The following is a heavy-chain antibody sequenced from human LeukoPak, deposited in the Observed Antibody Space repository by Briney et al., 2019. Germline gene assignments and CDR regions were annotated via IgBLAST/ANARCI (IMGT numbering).Heavy chain of an antibody. CDR3: ARVSRGGLRYFDWLLWYFDL. V-gene: IGHV4-61*05. J-gene: IGHJ2*01. CDR1: GGSISSSSYY. CDR2: IYYSGST. Sequence: SETLSLTCTVSGGSISSSSYYWGWIRQPPGKGLEWIGYIYYSGSTNYNPSLKSRVTISVDTSKNQFSLKLSSVTAADTAVYYCARVSRGGLRYFDWLLWYFDLWGRGTLVTVSS. D-gene: IGHD3-9*01.